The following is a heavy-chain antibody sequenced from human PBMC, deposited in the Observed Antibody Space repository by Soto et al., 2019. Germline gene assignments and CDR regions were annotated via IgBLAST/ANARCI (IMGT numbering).Heavy chain of an antibody. J-gene: IGHJ3*02. V-gene: IGHV4-61*01. CDR3: ARDMGVNAFDI. CDR2: IYYSGST. Sequence: QVQLQESGPGLVKPSETLSLTCTVSGGSVSSGSYYWSWIRQPPGKGLEWIGYIYYSGSTNYNPSLKSRVTISVDTSTNQFSLKLSSVTAADTAVYYCARDMGVNAFDIWGQGTMVTVSS. CDR1: GGSVSSGSYY. D-gene: IGHD3-16*01.